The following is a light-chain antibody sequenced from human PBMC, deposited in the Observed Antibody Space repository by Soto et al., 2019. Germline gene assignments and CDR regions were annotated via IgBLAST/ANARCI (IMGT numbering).Light chain of an antibody. CDR1: SSDVGGYNY. J-gene: IGLJ2*01. CDR3: SSYAGSNIVV. V-gene: IGLV2-8*01. CDR2: DVS. Sequence: QSALTQPPSASGSPGQSVTISCTGSSSDVGGYNYVSWNQQHPGKAPKLMIYDVSKRPSGVPDRFSGSKSGNTASLTVSGLQAEDEADYYCSSYAGSNIVVFGGGTKLTVL.